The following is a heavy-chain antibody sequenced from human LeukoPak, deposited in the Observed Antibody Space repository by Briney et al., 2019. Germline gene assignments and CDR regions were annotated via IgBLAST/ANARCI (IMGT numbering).Heavy chain of an antibody. CDR2: ISHDGSRI. Sequence: GGSLRLSCVASGFTFSNYDMHWVRQAPGKGLEGVAVISHDGSRIYYIDSVKGRFTISRDNSKNTLYLQMNSLRLEDTATYYCARGTHSSGYYYWDYWGQGSLVTVSS. J-gene: IGHJ4*02. D-gene: IGHD3-22*01. CDR1: GFTFSNYD. CDR3: ARGTHSSGYYYWDY. V-gene: IGHV3-30*03.